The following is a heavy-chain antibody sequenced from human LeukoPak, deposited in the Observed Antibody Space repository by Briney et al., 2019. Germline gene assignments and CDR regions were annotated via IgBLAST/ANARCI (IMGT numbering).Heavy chain of an antibody. J-gene: IGHJ5*02. D-gene: IGHD2-15*01. CDR1: GGSISSGGYY. CDR2: IYYSGST. Sequence: PSETLSLTCTVSGGSISSGGYYWSWIRQHPGKGLEWIGYIYYSGSTYYNPSLKSRVTISVDTSKNQFSLKLSSVTAADTAVYYCARDALVVAATGYNWFDPWGQGTLVTVSS. CDR3: ARDALVVAATGYNWFDP. V-gene: IGHV4-31*03.